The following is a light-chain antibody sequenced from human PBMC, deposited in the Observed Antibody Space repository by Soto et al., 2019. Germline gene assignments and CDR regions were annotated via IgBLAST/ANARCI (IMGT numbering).Light chain of an antibody. J-gene: IGKJ2*01. CDR1: QSLVHSDGKTY. CDR2: KVS. V-gene: IGKV2-30*02. Sequence: DVVMTQSPLSLPVTLGQPASISCRSSQSLVHSDGKTYLNWFRQRSGQSPRRMIYKVSNRDSGVPDRFSGSGSGTDFTLKISRVEADDVGVYYCMQGSHWPPYTLGQGTKLEIK. CDR3: MQGSHWPPYT.